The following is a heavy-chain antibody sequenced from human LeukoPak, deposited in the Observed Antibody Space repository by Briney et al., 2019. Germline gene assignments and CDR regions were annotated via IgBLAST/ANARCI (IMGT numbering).Heavy chain of an antibody. CDR2: IYYTGST. D-gene: IGHD6-19*01. CDR1: GFTFSSYE. CDR3: ARQKGGVAGLKYYFDF. J-gene: IGHJ4*02. V-gene: IGHV4-39*01. Sequence: GSLRLSCAASGFTFSSYEMNWVRQPPGKGLEWIGSIYYTGSTYYKPSLKSRVTISVDTSKNQFSLKLSSVTAADTAVYYCARQKGGVAGLKYYFDFWGQGTLVTVSS.